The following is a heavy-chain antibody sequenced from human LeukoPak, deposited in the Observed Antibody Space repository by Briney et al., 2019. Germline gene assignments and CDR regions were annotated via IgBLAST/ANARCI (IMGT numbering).Heavy chain of an antibody. Sequence: PSETLSLTCTVSGGSISSYYWSWIRQSPGKGLEWIGYVYYSGSAKYNSSLESRVTISVDTSKNQFSLNLSSVTAADTAVYYCARNLGYCGTTGCYWFDPWGQGTLVTVSS. J-gene: IGHJ5*02. CDR2: VYYSGSA. V-gene: IGHV4-59*01. D-gene: IGHD2-2*01. CDR3: ARNLGYCGTTGCYWFDP. CDR1: GGSISSYY.